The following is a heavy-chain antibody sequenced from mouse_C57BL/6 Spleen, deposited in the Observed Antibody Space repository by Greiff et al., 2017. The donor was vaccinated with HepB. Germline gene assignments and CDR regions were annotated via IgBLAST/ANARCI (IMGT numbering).Heavy chain of an antibody. CDR3: AREGGYDPGKGFDY. D-gene: IGHD2-3*01. V-gene: IGHV5-4*01. CDR1: GFTFSSYA. J-gene: IGHJ2*01. CDR2: ISDGGSYT. Sequence: EVMLVESGGGLVKPGGSLKLSCAASGFTFSSYAMSWVRQTPEKRLEWVATISDGGSYTYYPDNVKGRFTISRDNAKNNLYLQMSHLKSEDTAMYYCAREGGYDPGKGFDYWGQGTTLTVSS.